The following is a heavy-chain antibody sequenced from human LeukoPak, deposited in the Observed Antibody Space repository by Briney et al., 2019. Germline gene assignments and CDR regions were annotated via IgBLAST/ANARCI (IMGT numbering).Heavy chain of an antibody. D-gene: IGHD3-3*01. CDR1: GFTFSNYW. J-gene: IGHJ4*02. V-gene: IGHV3-74*01. CDR3: AKNVRITIFPSGLWDY. CDR2: IYIDGTGT. Sequence: RTGGSLRLSCAASGFTFSNYWMHWVRHAPGKGLVWVSRIYIDGTGTFYADSVKGRFTISRDNAKNTLYLQMNSPRAEDTAVYYCAKNVRITIFPSGLWDYWGQGTLVTVSS.